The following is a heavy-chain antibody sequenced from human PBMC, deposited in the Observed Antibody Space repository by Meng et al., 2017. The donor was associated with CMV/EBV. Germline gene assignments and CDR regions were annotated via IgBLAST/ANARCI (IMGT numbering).Heavy chain of an antibody. V-gene: IGHV3-9*03. CDR3: AKGLTTVATFGFDY. J-gene: IGHJ4*02. CDR2: ISWNSGSI. Sequence: GGSLRLSCAASGFTFDDYAMHWVRQAPGKGLEWVSGISWNSGSIGYADSVKGRFTISRDNAKYSLYLQMNSLSAEDMALYYCAKGLTTVATFGFDYWGQGTLVTVSS. D-gene: IGHD4-17*01. CDR1: GFTFDDYA.